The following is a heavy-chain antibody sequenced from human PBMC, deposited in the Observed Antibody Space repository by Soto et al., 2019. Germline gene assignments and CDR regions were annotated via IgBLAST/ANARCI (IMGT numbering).Heavy chain of an antibody. CDR3: ARVPLDTAMVPLGFDL. J-gene: IGHJ2*01. V-gene: IGHV1-69*01. CDR1: GGTFSSYA. D-gene: IGHD5-18*01. Sequence: QVQLVQSGAEVKKPGSSVKVSCKASGGTFSSYAISWVRLAPGQGLEWMGGIIPIFGTANYAQKFQGRVTITADESTSTAYMELSSLRSEDTAVYYCARVPLDTAMVPLGFDLWGRGTLVTVSS. CDR2: IIPIFGTA.